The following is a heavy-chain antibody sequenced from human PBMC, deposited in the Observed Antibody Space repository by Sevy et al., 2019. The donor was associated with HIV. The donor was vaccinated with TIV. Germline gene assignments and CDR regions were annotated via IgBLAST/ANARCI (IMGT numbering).Heavy chain of an antibody. D-gene: IGHD3-22*01. CDR1: GYTLTQLS. Sequence: ASVKVSCKVSGYTLTQLSMHWVRQAPGKGLEWMGSFDPEDGETRYAQMLQGRVTLTEDTSTDTAYMELRSPKSEDTAVYYCATTKDYYDSSGSPFDYWGQGTLVTVSS. CDR3: ATTKDYYDSSGSPFDY. J-gene: IGHJ4*02. CDR2: FDPEDGET. V-gene: IGHV1-24*01.